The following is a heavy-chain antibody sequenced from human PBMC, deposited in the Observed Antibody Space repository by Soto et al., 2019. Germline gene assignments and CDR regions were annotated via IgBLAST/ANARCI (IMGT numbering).Heavy chain of an antibody. J-gene: IGHJ4*02. CDR1: GGSISSGGYS. CDR3: ARGPLGYCSSTSCPHSGYYFDY. V-gene: IGHV4-30-2*01. D-gene: IGHD2-2*01. CDR2: IYHSGST. Sequence: SETLSLTCAVSGGSISSGGYSWSWIRQPPGKGLEWIGYIYHSGSTYYDPSLKSRVTISVDRSKNQFSLKLSSVTAADTAVYYCARGPLGYCSSTSCPHSGYYFDYWGQGTLVTVSS.